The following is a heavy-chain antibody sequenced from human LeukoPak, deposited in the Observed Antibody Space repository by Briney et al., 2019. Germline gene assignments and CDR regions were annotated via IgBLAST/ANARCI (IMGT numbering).Heavy chain of an antibody. V-gene: IGHV1-46*01. CDR1: GYTFTSYY. J-gene: IGHJ4*02. Sequence: ASVKVSCKASGYTFTSYYMHWVRQAPGQGLEWMGIINPSGGSTSYAQKFQGRVTMTRDTSTSTVYMELSSLRSEDTAVYYCARLNSPYYDSSGYYIVYWGQGTLVTVSS. D-gene: IGHD3-22*01. CDR3: ARLNSPYYDSSGYYIVY. CDR2: INPSGGST.